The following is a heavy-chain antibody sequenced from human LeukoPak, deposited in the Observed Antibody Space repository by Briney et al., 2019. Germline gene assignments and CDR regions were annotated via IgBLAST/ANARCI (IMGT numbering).Heavy chain of an antibody. CDR2: IYHTGKI. CDR3: ARGDYYSSDY. D-gene: IGHD2-21*02. J-gene: IGHJ4*02. V-gene: IGHV4-4*02. CDR1: GGYISSSNW. Sequence: PSETLSLTCDVSGGYISSSNWWAWVRQSPGKGLEWIGEIYHTGKINYNPSLKSRVTISVDTSNNQFSLKLSSVTAADTAVYYCARGDYYSSDYWGQGTLVTVSS.